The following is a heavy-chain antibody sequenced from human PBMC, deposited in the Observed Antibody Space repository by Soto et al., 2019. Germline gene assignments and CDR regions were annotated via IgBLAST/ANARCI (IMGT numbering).Heavy chain of an antibody. CDR3: ARGWYSSSCYADLYYYYGMDV. J-gene: IGHJ6*02. CDR1: GDSVSSNSAA. CDR2: TYYRSKWYN. V-gene: IGHV6-1*01. D-gene: IGHD6-13*01. Sequence: SQTLSLTCAISGDSVSSNSAAWNWIRQSPSRGLEWLGRTYYRSKWYNDYAVSVKSRITINPDTSKNQFSLQLNSVTPEDTAVYYCARGWYSSSCYADLYYYYGMDVWGQRXTVTVSS.